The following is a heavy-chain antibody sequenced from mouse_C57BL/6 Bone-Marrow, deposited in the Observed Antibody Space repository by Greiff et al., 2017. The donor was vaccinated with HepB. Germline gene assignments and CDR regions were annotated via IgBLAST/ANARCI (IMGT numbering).Heavy chain of an antibody. V-gene: IGHV14-2*01. CDR1: GFNIKDYY. J-gene: IGHJ3*01. CDR3: ARGNYYTWFAY. CDR2: IDPEDGET. D-gene: IGHD1-1*01. Sequence: VQLQQSGAELVKPGASVKLSCTASGFNIKDYYMHWVKQRTEQGLEWIGRIDPEDGETKYAPKFQDKATITADTSSNTAYLQLSSLTSEDTAVYYCARGNYYTWFAYWGQGTLVTVSA.